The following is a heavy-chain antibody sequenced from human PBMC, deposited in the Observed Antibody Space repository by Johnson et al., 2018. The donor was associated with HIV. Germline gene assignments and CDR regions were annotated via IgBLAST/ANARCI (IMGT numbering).Heavy chain of an antibody. V-gene: IGHV3-66*01. J-gene: IGHJ3*02. D-gene: IGHD6-19*01. Sequence: VQLVESGGGVVQPGRSLRLSCAASRFTVSSNYMTWVRQAPGKGLEWVSVIYSGGNTYYADSVKGRFTISRDNSTNSLCIQLNSLRGEATVVFYCARSGGYTNAFDIWGQGTMVTVSS. CDR2: IYSGGNT. CDR3: ARSGGYTNAFDI. CDR1: RFTVSSNY.